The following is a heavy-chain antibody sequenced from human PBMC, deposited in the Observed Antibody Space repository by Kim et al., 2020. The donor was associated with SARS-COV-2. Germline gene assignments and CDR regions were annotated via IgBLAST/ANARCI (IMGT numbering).Heavy chain of an antibody. J-gene: IGHJ5*02. V-gene: IGHV5-51*01. CDR3: ARHSNKKSINWFDP. Sequence: PAFQGQFTISAEKSISTAYLQWSSLKASDTAMYYCARHSNKKSINWFDPWGQGTLVTVSS.